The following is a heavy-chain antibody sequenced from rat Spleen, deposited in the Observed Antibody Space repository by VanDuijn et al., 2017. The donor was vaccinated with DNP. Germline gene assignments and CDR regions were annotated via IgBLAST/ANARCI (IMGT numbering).Heavy chain of an antibody. J-gene: IGHJ2*01. Sequence: VQLKESGPGLAQPSQTLSLTCTVSGYSLTSYGVSWARQPPGKGLEWIATISSGGDTDYNSDLKSRLSISRDTSKNQVFLKMNSIQIEDTAIYFCSRNNYFDYWGQGVIVTVSS. CDR2: ISSGGDT. CDR3: SRNNYFDY. CDR1: GYSLTSYG. V-gene: IGHV2S12*01.